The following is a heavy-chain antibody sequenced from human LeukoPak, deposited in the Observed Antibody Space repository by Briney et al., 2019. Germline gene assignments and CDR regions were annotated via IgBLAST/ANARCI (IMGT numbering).Heavy chain of an antibody. J-gene: IGHJ3*02. CDR2: ISYDGSNK. Sequence: SGGSLRLSCAASGFTFSSYGMHWVRQAPGKWLGWVAVISYDGSNKYYADSVKGRFTISRDNSKNTLYLQMNSLRAEDTAVYYCAKDLPHDYGNYVNAFDIWGQGTMVTVSS. D-gene: IGHD4-11*01. V-gene: IGHV3-30*18. CDR3: AKDLPHDYGNYVNAFDI. CDR1: GFTFSSYG.